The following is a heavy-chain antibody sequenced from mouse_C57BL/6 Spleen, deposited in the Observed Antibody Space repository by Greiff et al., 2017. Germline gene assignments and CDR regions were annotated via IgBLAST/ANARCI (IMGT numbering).Heavy chain of an antibody. CDR2: INPGSGGT. D-gene: IGHD1-1*01. CDR3: ASSTIYYGRSYDLGFAY. Sequence: QVQLQQSGAELVRPGTSVKVSCKASGYAFTNYLIEWVKQRPGQGLAWIGVINPGSGGTNHNEKFKGKATLTADKSSRTAYMQLSSLTSEDSAVYFCASSTIYYGRSYDLGFAYWGQGTLVTVSA. J-gene: IGHJ3*01. CDR1: GYAFTNYL. V-gene: IGHV1-54*01.